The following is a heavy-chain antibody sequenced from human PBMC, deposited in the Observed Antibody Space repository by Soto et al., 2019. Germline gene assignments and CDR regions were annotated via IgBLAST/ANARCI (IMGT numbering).Heavy chain of an antibody. J-gene: IGHJ4*02. Sequence: EVQLVESGGGLVQPGGSLRLSCAASGFTFSTCWMMWVRQAPGKGLEWVANINQDGSERYYVDSVKGRFTISRDNAKNSLYLQINSLRAEDPAVYYCVKDNRGSYWGQGTLVTVSS. V-gene: IGHV3-7*01. CDR3: VKDNRGSY. D-gene: IGHD3-10*01. CDR2: INQDGSER. CDR1: GFTFSTCW.